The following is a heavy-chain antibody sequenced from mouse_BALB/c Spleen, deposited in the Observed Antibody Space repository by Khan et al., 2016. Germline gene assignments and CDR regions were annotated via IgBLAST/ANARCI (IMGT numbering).Heavy chain of an antibody. J-gene: IGHJ4*01. CDR1: GYTFSNYW. CDR2: ILPGSGNS. Sequence: QVQLQQSGAELMKPGASVKISCKATGYTFSNYWIEWVKQRPGHGLEWIGDILPGSGNSNYTENLKGKATFTADTSSNTAYMQLSSLTSEDSAVYYCARAWYAMDYWGQGTSVTVSS. CDR3: ARAWYAMDY. V-gene: IGHV1-9*01.